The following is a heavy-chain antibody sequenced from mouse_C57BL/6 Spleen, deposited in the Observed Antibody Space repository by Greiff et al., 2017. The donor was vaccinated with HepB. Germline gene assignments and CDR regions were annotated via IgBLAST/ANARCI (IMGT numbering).Heavy chain of an antibody. J-gene: IGHJ2*01. CDR1: GFTFSDYG. Sequence: EVMLVESGGGLVTPGGSLKLSCAASGFTFSDYGMHWVRQAPEKGLEWVAYISSGSSTIYYADTVTGRFTISRDNAKNTLFLQMTSLRSEDTAMYYCARSKTGSYFDYWGQGTTLTVSS. V-gene: IGHV5-17*01. CDR3: ARSKTGSYFDY. D-gene: IGHD4-1*01. CDR2: ISSGSSTI.